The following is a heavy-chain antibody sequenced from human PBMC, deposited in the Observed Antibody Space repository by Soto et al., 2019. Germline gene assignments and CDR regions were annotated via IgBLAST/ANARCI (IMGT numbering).Heavy chain of an antibody. CDR2: ISAYNDNT. D-gene: IGHD3-10*01. J-gene: IGHJ6*02. V-gene: IGHV1-18*01. CDR3: AREGYYYGSGSYSPPRYYGMDV. Sequence: QIQLVQSGAEVKKAGASVKVSCKASGYTFTNYGISWVRQALGQGLEWVGWISAYNDNTNYAQKFQGRVTLTTDTSTRTAYMELRSLTSDDTAVYYCAREGYYYGSGSYSPPRYYGMDVWGQGTTVTVFS. CDR1: GYTFTNYG.